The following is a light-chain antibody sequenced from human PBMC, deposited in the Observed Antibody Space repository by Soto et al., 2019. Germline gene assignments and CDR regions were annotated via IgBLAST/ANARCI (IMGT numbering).Light chain of an antibody. CDR3: QQYNNWPPLT. J-gene: IGKJ4*01. CDR1: QSVSSN. Sequence: EIVMTQSPATLSVSPGERATLSCRASQSVSSNLAWYQQKPGQAPRLLIYGASTRATGIPVRFSGSGSGTEFPLTISSLQSEDFAVYYCQQYNNWPPLTFGGGTKVEIK. CDR2: GAS. V-gene: IGKV3D-15*01.